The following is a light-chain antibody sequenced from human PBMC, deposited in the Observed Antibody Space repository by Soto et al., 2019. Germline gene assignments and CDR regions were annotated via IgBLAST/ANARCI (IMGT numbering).Light chain of an antibody. V-gene: IGLV1-40*01. CDR1: SSNIGAGYD. Sequence: QSVPTQPPSVSGAPGQRVTISCTGSSSNIGAGYDVHWYQQLPGTAPKLLIFGNNNRPSGVPDRFSGSKSGTSASLAITGLQAEDEADYYCQSYDSSLSAYYVFGTGTKVTVL. CDR3: QSYDSSLSAYYV. CDR2: GNN. J-gene: IGLJ1*01.